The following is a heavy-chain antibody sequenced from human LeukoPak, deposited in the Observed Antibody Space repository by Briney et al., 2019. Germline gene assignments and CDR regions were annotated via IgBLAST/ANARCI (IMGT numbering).Heavy chain of an antibody. Sequence: GRSLRLSCAASGFAFSSYSMNWVRQAPGKGLEWVSSVSRRSSFIFYADSVQGRFTVSRDDAKDSLFLQMNSLRAEDTAVYYCARVSDAYDYFFDYWGQGTLVTVSS. D-gene: IGHD5-12*01. J-gene: IGHJ4*02. V-gene: IGHV3-21*01. CDR1: GFAFSSYS. CDR2: VSRRSSFI. CDR3: ARVSDAYDYFFDY.